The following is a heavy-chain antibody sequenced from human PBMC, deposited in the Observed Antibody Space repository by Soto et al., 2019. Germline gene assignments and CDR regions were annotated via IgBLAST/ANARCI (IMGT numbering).Heavy chain of an antibody. Sequence: GASVKVSCKASGYTFTGYYMHWVRQAPGQGLEWMGWINPNSGGTNYAQKFQGRVTMTRDTSISTAYMELSRLSSDDTAVYYCARSSSPFGYYYGMDVWGQGTTVTVSS. CDR3: ARSSSPFGYYYGMDV. V-gene: IGHV1-2*02. CDR2: INPNSGGT. CDR1: GYTFTGYY. D-gene: IGHD6-6*01. J-gene: IGHJ6*02.